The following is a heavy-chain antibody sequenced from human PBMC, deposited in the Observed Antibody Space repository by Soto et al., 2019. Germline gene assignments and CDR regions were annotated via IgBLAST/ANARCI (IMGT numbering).Heavy chain of an antibody. CDR3: ARARFDYWSHIYYGLDV. D-gene: IGHD3-3*01. CDR1: GGSFSGYS. Sequence: TLSLTCAVYGGSFSGYSWTWLRQPPGKGLEWIGEINHSGTTDYNPALKSRVTMSADTSKNQFSLRMTSVTAADTAVYYCARARFDYWSHIYYGLDVWGQGTTVTVSS. CDR2: INHSGTT. J-gene: IGHJ6*02. V-gene: IGHV4-34*01.